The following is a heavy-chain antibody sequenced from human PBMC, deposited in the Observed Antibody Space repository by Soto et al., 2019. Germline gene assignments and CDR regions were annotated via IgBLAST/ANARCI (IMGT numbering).Heavy chain of an antibody. CDR2: PFVTGAT. J-gene: IGHJ6*02. CDR3: ARGRSDSAGSSFGRRMDV. V-gene: IGHV4-61*01. Sequence: QVQLQESGPGLVKSSETLSLICFVSGEALGSGQSYWNWIRQAQGKGRGWIGQPFVTGATKYSASLKSRVTMSVDTSKSQISLTLPSVTAADSATYFCARGRSDSAGSSFGRRMDVWGQGTTVTVSS. CDR1: GEALGSGQSY. D-gene: IGHD3-10*01.